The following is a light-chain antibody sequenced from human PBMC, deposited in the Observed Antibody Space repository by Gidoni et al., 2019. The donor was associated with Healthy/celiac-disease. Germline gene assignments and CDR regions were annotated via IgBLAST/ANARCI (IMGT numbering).Light chain of an antibody. CDR2: AAS. CDR3: QQSYSTPRT. V-gene: IGKV1-39*01. J-gene: IGKJ1*01. CDR1: QSISSY. Sequence: DIQMSQSPSSLSASVGDRVTITCRASQSISSYLNWYQQKPGTAPKLMIYAASSLQSGVAPRFSGSGSGTDFTLTISSLQPEDFATYYCQQSYSTPRTFXQXTKVEIK.